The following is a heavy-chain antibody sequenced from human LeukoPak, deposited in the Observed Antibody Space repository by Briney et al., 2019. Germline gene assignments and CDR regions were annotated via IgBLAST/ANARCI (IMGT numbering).Heavy chain of an antibody. D-gene: IGHD3-22*01. CDR2: ISGSGGST. J-gene: IGHJ5*01. CDR3: AKDTSSEYSSLPWFDS. CDR1: GFTFSTYA. V-gene: IGHV3-23*01. Sequence: GGSLRLSCATSGFTFSTYAMSWVRQAPGKGLEWVSSISGSGGSTYYTDSVKGRFIISRRNSKNMLYLQMNSLGAEDTALYYCAKDTSSEYSSLPWFDSWGQGTLVTVSS.